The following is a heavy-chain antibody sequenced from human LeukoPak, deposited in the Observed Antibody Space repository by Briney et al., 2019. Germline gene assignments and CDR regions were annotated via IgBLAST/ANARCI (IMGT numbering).Heavy chain of an antibody. D-gene: IGHD6-6*01. CDR1: GFTFSTYV. V-gene: IGHV3-30-3*01. CDR3: ARDSSSSFDY. CDR2: ISYDGSNK. J-gene: IGHJ4*02. Sequence: GVSLRLSCAASGFTFSTYVMHWVRQAPGKGLEWVAVISYDGSNKNYADSVKGRFTISRDNSKNTLYLQMNSLRDEDTAVYYCARDSSSSFDYWGQGTLVTVSS.